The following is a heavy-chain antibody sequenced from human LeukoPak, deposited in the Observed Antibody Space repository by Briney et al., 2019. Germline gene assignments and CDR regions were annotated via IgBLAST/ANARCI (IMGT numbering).Heavy chain of an antibody. CDR3: AKDLGYCSGGSCYPSNSYAPMGGLY. CDR1: GFTFSSYG. Sequence: PGGSLRLSCAASGFTFSSYGMHWVRQAPGKGLEWVAFIRYDGSNKYYADSVKGRFTISRDNSKNTLYLQMNSLRAEDTAVYYCAKDLGYCSGGSCYPSNSYAPMGGLYWGQGTLVTVSS. J-gene: IGHJ4*02. V-gene: IGHV3-30*02. CDR2: IRYDGSNK. D-gene: IGHD2-15*01.